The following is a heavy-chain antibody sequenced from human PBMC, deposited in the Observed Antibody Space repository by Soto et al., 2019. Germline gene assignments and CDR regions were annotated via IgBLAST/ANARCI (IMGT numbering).Heavy chain of an antibody. Sequence: SETLSLTCSFSGDSVTSHYLTWIRQSPEKGLEWIGYMHYTGFSHYNPSLKSRLTISVDTSKNQFSLKLSSVTAADTAVYYCARGVPALYSYGYTLDYWGQGTLVTVSS. CDR3: ARGVPALYSYGYTLDY. J-gene: IGHJ4*02. CDR2: MHYTGFS. V-gene: IGHV4-59*02. D-gene: IGHD5-18*01. CDR1: GDSVTSHY.